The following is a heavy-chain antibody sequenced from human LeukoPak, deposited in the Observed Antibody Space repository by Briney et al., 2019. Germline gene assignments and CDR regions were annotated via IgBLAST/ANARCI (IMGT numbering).Heavy chain of an antibody. CDR3: ARALYYGMDV. Sequence: ASVNVSCKASGYTFTSYYMHWVRQAPGQGLEWMVIINPSGGNTSYAQKFQGRVTLTRDTSTSTVYMELSSLRSDDTAVYYCARALYYGMDVWGQGTTVTVSS. J-gene: IGHJ6*02. CDR2: INPSGGNT. CDR1: GYTFTSYY. V-gene: IGHV1-46*01.